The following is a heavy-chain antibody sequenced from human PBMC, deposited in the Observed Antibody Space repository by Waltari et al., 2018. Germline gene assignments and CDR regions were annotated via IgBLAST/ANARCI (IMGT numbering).Heavy chain of an antibody. CDR1: GFIFSDYE. CDR3: ARGTGWYSFDF. V-gene: IGHV3-48*03. D-gene: IGHD6-19*01. Sequence: EVRLVESGGGLVQPGGSLRLSCEGSGFIFSDYEINWARQAPGKGLEWVSYISITGSTKQYADSVKGRFTSSRDSAKNSVYLQMSSLRVEDTALYYCARGTGWYSFDFWGQGTLVTVSS. CDR2: ISITGSTK. J-gene: IGHJ4*02.